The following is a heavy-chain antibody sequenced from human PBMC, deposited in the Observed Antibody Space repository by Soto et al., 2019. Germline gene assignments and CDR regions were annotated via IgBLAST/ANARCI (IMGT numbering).Heavy chain of an antibody. D-gene: IGHD2-2*01. V-gene: IGHV3-21*01. Sequence: GGSLRLSCAASGFTFSSYSMNWVRQAPGKGLEWVSSISSSSSYIYYADSVKGRFTISRDNAKNSLYLQMNSLRAEDTAGYYNGRGRCYCCSTSSCLRRYYYYYMDVWGKGTTVTVSS. CDR1: GFTFSSYS. J-gene: IGHJ6*03. CDR3: GRGRCYCCSTSSCLRRYYYYYMDV. CDR2: ISSSSSYI.